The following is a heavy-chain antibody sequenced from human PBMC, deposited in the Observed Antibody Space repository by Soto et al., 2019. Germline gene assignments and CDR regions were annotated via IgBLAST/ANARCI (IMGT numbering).Heavy chain of an antibody. J-gene: IGHJ6*02. CDR3: AREQEMATITVYNYGMDV. V-gene: IGHV1-69*08. CDR2: IIPILGIA. Sequence: QVQLVQSGAEVKKPGSSVKVSCKASGGTFSSYTISWVRQAPGQGLEWMGRIIPILGIANYAQKFQGRVTITADKSTSTAYMELSSLRSEETAVYYCAREQEMATITVYNYGMDVWGQGTTVTVSS. CDR1: GGTFSSYT. D-gene: IGHD5-12*01.